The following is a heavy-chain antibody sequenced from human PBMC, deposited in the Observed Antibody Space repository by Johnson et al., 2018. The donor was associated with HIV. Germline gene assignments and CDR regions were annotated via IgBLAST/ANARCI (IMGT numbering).Heavy chain of an antibody. D-gene: IGHD1-26*01. V-gene: IGHV3-9*01. J-gene: IGHJ3*02. CDR2: ISWNSGSI. Sequence: VQLVEYGGGVVRPGGSLRLSCAASGFTFDDYAMHWVRQAPGKGLEWVSGISWNSGSIGYADSVRGRFTISRDNAKNTLYLQMNSLRAEDTAVYYCARDPLMHGSSFDIWGQGTMVTVSS. CDR1: GFTFDDYA. CDR3: ARDPLMHGSSFDI.